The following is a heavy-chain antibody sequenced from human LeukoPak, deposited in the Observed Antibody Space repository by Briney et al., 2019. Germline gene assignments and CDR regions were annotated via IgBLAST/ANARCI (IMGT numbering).Heavy chain of an antibody. Sequence: PGGSLRLSCAASGFTFSSYGMSWVRQAPGKGLEWVSAISGSGGSTYYADSVKGRFSISRDNAKNSVYLQMNSLRVGDTAIYYCARIGYSSSCTDYWGQGTLVTVSS. CDR3: ARIGYSSSCTDY. CDR1: GFTFSSYG. D-gene: IGHD2-2*01. J-gene: IGHJ4*02. CDR2: ISGSGGST. V-gene: IGHV3-23*01.